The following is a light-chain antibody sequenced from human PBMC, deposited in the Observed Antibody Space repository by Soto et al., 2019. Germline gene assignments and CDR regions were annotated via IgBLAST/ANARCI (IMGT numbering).Light chain of an antibody. CDR1: QSISTY. CDR3: QESYSGWT. J-gene: IGKJ1*01. V-gene: IGKV1-39*01. CDR2: AAS. Sequence: DIPMTQSPSSLSASVGDRVTITCRASQSISTYLNWYQQKPGKAPNVLIYAASNLQSGVPSRFSGSGSGTDFTLTISSLQPEDFATYYCQESYSGWTFGQGTKVEIK.